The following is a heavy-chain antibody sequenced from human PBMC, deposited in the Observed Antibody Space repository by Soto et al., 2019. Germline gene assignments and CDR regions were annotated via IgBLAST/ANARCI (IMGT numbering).Heavy chain of an antibody. CDR1: EYTLITYA. V-gene: IGHV1-3*04. D-gene: IGHD6-19*01. CDR2: INTGNGLT. J-gene: IGHJ3*02. Sequence: QVQLVQSGAEVKKPGASVKVSCKTSEYTLITYAIHWVCQAPGQRLQWMGWINTGNGLTKYSQKLQGRITITRDTSARTTYMELSSLRSEDTAVYYCVRDLGSRALPGHAAFDIWGQGTVVTVSS. CDR3: VRDLGSRALPGHAAFDI.